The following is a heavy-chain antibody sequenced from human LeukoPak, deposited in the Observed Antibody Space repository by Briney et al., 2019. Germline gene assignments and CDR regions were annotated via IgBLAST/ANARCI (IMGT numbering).Heavy chain of an antibody. J-gene: IGHJ4*02. V-gene: IGHV1-24*01. CDR1: GYTLSELS. Sequence: ASVKVSCKVSGYTLSELSVHWVRQAPGKGLEWMGGFDPEDGKTIYAQQFQGRVTMTRDTSTRTVYMELSSLRPEDTAVYYCASNPESYSSSGLDYWGQGTLVTVSS. CDR3: ASNPESYSSSGLDY. D-gene: IGHD6-6*01. CDR2: FDPEDGKT.